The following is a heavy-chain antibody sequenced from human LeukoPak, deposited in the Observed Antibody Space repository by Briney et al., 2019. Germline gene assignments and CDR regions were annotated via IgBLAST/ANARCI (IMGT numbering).Heavy chain of an antibody. CDR1: GFTFSSYG. V-gene: IGHV3-48*01. CDR3: RRGGAAPRDY. CDR2: ISSNSRTI. J-gene: IGHJ4*02. Sequence: PGGSLRLSCAASGFTFSSYGMDWVRQAPGKGLEWVSYISSNSRTIDYANSVKGRFTISRDNAKNSLFLQMSSLRAEDTAMYYCRRGGAAPRDYWGQGTRVTVSS. D-gene: IGHD6-6*01.